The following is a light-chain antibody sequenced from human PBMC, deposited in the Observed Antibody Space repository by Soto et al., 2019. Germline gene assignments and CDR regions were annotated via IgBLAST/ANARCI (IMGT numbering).Light chain of an antibody. Sequence: EIVLTQSPGTLSLSPGERVTLSCRASQSVSSSYLAWYQQKPGQAPRLLIYGASSRATGIPDRFSGSESGTDFKLTISRLEAEDVVVYYCQDYCSSPSITFGQGRRLEIK. CDR2: GAS. V-gene: IGKV3-20*01. CDR1: QSVSSSY. J-gene: IGKJ5*01. CDR3: QDYCSSPSIT.